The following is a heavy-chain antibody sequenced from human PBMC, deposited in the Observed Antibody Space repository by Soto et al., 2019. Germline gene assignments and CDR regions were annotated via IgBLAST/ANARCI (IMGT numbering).Heavy chain of an antibody. V-gene: IGHV3-33*01. J-gene: IGHJ6*02. Sequence: SLRLSCAASGFTFSSYGMHWVRQAPGKGLEWVAVIWYDGSNKYYADSVKGRFTISRDNSKNTLYLQMNSLRAEDTAVYYCARRSKRLRYGMDVWGQGTTVTVSS. CDR3: ARRSKRLRYGMDV. CDR2: IWYDGSNK. CDR1: GFTFSSYG.